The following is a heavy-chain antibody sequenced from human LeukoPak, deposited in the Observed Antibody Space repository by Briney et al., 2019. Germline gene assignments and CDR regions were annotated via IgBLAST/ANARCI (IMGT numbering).Heavy chain of an antibody. J-gene: IGHJ4*02. CDR2: INHSGST. V-gene: IGHV4-39*07. Sequence: SETLSLTCTVSGGSISISSYYWGWIRQPPGKGLEWIGEINHSGSTNYNPSLKSRVTISVDTSKNQFSLKLSSVTAADTAVYYCARAVVVPAATKALDYWGQGTLVAVSS. CDR1: GGSISISSYY. D-gene: IGHD2-2*01. CDR3: ARAVVVPAATKALDY.